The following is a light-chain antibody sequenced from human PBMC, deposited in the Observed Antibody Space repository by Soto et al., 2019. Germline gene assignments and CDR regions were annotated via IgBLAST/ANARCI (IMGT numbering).Light chain of an antibody. CDR3: SSYTSSSTWV. J-gene: IGLJ3*02. CDR1: SSDVGGYNY. Sequence: QCVLTQPASVSGAPGQSITISCIGTSSDVGGYNYVSWYQQHAGKAPKLMICDVSNRPSGISNRFSGSKSGNTASLTISGLLAEDEADYYCSSYTSSSTWVFGGGTKVTVL. CDR2: DVS. V-gene: IGLV2-14*01.